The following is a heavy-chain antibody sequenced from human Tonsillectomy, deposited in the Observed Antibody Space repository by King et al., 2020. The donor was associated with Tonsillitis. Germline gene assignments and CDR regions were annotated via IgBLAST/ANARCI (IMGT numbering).Heavy chain of an antibody. CDR2: IYYSGST. J-gene: IGHJ1*01. Sequence: QLQESGPGLVKPSETLSLTCTVSGCSISSYYWSWIRQPPGKGLEWIGYIYYSGSTNYNPSLKSRVTISVDTSKNQFSLKLSSVTAADTAVYYCARTGTSRGYFQHWGQGTLVTVSS. V-gene: IGHV4-59*08. CDR1: GCSISSYY. D-gene: IGHD1-14*01. CDR3: ARTGTSRGYFQH.